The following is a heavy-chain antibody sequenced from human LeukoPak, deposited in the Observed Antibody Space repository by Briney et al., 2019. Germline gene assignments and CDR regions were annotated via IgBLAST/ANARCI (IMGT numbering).Heavy chain of an antibody. V-gene: IGHV3-48*02. J-gene: IGHJ4*02. CDR2: ISSSDNTI. D-gene: IGHD5-18*01. CDR3: ARVHRGYSYGRLDY. Sequence: GGSLRLSCAASGFAFSDYSMNWVRQAPGKGLEWVSYISSSDNTIHYADSVKGRFTISRDNAKNSLYLEMNGLRDEDTAVYYCARVHRGYSYGRLDYWGQGTLVTVFS. CDR1: GFAFSDYS.